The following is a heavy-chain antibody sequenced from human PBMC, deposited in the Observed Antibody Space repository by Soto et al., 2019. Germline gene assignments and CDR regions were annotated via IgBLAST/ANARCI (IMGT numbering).Heavy chain of an antibody. CDR2: FYRGGRR. CDR1: GFGVTESETY. CDR3: AREVVVGATAKFDR. V-gene: IGHV3-53*03. J-gene: IGHJ5*02. D-gene: IGHD2-21*01. Sequence: EVQMVESGGGLIQPGGSLKLSCAVSGFGVTESETYVSWIRQAPGKGLEWVAAFYRGGRRNYAASVKGRFVISRDKSENSVFLPLTLVRVEDTAVYYCAREVVVGATAKFDRWGQGTMVIVSP.